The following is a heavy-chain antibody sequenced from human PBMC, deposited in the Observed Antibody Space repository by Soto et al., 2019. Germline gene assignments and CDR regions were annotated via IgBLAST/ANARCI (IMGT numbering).Heavy chain of an antibody. V-gene: IGHV4-30-4*01. CDR2: IYKSGTT. CDR1: GDYISSGDYY. CDR3: ARSLSASSGWFAP. J-gene: IGHJ5*02. Sequence: QVHLEESGPGLVKPSQTLSLTCTVSGDYISSGDYYWTWIRQSPGKGLEWMAYIYKSGTTYYTPSPRNPLFISLDMSTTRFSLQATSVTAADPAFYYCARSLSASSGWFAPGDQGTLVTVSS. D-gene: IGHD6-6*01.